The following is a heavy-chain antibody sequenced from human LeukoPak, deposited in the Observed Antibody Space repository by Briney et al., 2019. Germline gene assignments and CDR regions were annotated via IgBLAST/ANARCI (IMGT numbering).Heavy chain of an antibody. CDR3: ARFECSPGYFHY. Sequence: SETLSLTCTDSGGSISNYQWSWIRQPPGKGLEWIGYIYYSGSTNYNPSLKSRVTISVDTSKNQFSLKLNSVTAADTAVYYCARFECSPGYFHYWGQGTLVTVSS. CDR2: IYYSGST. J-gene: IGHJ4*02. CDR1: GGSISNYQ. D-gene: IGHD3-10*01. V-gene: IGHV4-59*01.